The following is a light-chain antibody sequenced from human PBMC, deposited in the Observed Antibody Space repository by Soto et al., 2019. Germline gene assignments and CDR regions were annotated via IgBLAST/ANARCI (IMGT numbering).Light chain of an antibody. CDR3: QQYKEWPLT. CDR2: GAS. J-gene: IGKJ4*01. CDR1: QSVSTN. Sequence: ETVMTQSPATLSVSPGERATLSCGASQSVSTNLAWYQQKPGQVPRLLIYGASTRASDIPARFSGSGSGTEFTLTISSLQSEDFAVYDCQQYKEWPLTFGGGTKVEIE. V-gene: IGKV3-15*01.